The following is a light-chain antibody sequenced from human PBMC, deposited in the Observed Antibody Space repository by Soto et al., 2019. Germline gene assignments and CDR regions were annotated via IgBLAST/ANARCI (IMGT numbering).Light chain of an antibody. CDR1: QSINNW. CDR3: QQYRNYPLT. V-gene: IGKV1-5*03. Sequence: DIQMTQSTSTLSASVGDRVTITCRASQSINNWLAWYQQKPGKVPNLLIYKSSFLESGVPSRFSGSGSGTEYTLTISGLQPDDFATYYCQQYRNYPLTFGGGTKVEIK. J-gene: IGKJ4*02. CDR2: KSS.